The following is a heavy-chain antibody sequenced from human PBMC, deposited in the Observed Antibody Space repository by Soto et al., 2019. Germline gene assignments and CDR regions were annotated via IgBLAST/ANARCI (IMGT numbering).Heavy chain of an antibody. Sequence: GGSLRLSCAASGFTFSSYAVSWVRQAPGKGLEWVSAISGSGGSTYYADSVKGRFTISRDNSKNTLYLQMNSLRAEDTAVYYCAKDPTSEDYDFWSGYPFYYYYGMDVWGQGTTVTVSS. CDR3: AKDPTSEDYDFWSGYPFYYYYGMDV. J-gene: IGHJ6*02. CDR2: ISGSGGST. CDR1: GFTFSSYA. D-gene: IGHD3-3*01. V-gene: IGHV3-23*01.